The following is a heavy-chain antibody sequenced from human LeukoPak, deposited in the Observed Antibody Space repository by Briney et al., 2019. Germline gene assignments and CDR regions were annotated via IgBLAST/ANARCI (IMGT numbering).Heavy chain of an antibody. CDR3: ARDSASDY. D-gene: IGHD2-15*01. J-gene: IGHJ4*02. CDR2: ISRSGDTI. V-gene: IGHV3-48*03. CDR1: GFTFSRYE. Sequence: PGGSLRLSCAASGFTFSRYERNWVRQAPGKGLEWVSYISRSGDTIYFADSVKGRFTISRDNAKNSLYLQMSSLRAADTAVYYCARDSASDYWGQGTLVTVSS.